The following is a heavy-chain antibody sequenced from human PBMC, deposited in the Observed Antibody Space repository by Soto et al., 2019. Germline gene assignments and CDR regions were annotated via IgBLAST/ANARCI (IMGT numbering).Heavy chain of an antibody. CDR1: GFTFSSYT. V-gene: IGHV3-23*01. J-gene: IGHJ4*02. CDR3: AKAWGIDY. Sequence: EVQLLESGGGLVEPGGSRRLSCAASGFTFSSYTMSWVRQAPGKGLEWVSTISGSGSSTYSADSVKGRFTISRDNSKKTLYLQMNSLRVEDTAIYYCAKAWGIDYWGQGPLVTVSS. CDR2: ISGSGSST. D-gene: IGHD7-27*01.